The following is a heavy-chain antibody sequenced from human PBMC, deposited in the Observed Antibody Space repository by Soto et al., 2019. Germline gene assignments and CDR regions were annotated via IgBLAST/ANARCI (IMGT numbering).Heavy chain of an antibody. J-gene: IGHJ6*02. CDR3: ARDVRGHYYYYGMDV. V-gene: IGHV1-18*01. D-gene: IGHD5-12*01. CDR1: GYTFTSYG. CDR2: ISAYNGNT. Sequence: QVQLVQSGAEVKKPGASVKVSCKASGYTFTSYGISWVRQAPGQGLEWMGWISAYNGNTNYAQRLQGRVTMTTDTSTNTLYMELRSLRSDDTAVYYCARDVRGHYYYYGMDVWGQGTTVTVSS.